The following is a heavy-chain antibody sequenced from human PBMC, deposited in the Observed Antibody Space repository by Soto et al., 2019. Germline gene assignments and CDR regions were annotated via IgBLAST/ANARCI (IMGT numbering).Heavy chain of an antibody. CDR1: GYTFTSYG. D-gene: IGHD3-22*01. V-gene: IGHV1-18*01. J-gene: IGHJ6*02. Sequence: QVQLVQSGAEVKKPGASVKVSCKASGYTFTSYGISWVRQAPGQGLEWMGWISAYNGNTNYAQKLQGRVTMTTDTSTSTADMERRSLRSDDTAVYYCARASRYYYDSSGYYTGYYYGMDVWGQGTTVTVSS. CDR3: ARASRYYYDSSGYYTGYYYGMDV. CDR2: ISAYNGNT.